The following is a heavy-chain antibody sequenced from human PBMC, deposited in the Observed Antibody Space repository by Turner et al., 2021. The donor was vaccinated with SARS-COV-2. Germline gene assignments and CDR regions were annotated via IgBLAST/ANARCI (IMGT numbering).Heavy chain of an antibody. Sequence: QVQVQESAPGRVKPSETLPLPCSVSCGTISCYYWSWIRPPPGKGLEWFGYIYYSGSTNYNPSHRSGITISVDTKKNQFSLKLSSVAAANTAVYYCGRHGFSGWDGGGMDVWGQGTTVTVSS. CDR1: CGTISCYY. V-gene: IGHV4-59*08. CDR2: IYYSGST. J-gene: IGHJ6*02. CDR3: GRHGFSGWDGGGMDV. D-gene: IGHD6-19*01.